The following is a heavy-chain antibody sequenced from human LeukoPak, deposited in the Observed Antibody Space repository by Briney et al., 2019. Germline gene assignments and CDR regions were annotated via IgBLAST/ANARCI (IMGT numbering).Heavy chain of an antibody. J-gene: IGHJ3*02. D-gene: IGHD5-12*01. CDR3: ARVGYSGYDVRYNWNPDAFDI. V-gene: IGHV1-18*01. Sequence: ASVKVSCKASGYTFTSYGISWVRQAPGQGLEWMGWISAYNGNTNYAQKFQGRVTITADESTSTAYMELSSLRSEDTAVYYCARVGYSGYDVRYNWNPDAFDIWGQGTMVTVSS. CDR1: GYTFTSYG. CDR2: ISAYNGNT.